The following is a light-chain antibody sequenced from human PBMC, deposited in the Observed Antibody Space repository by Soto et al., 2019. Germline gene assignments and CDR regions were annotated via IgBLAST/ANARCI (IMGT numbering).Light chain of an antibody. CDR3: QQYGSSPRLT. J-gene: IGKJ4*01. CDR1: QSVSSSY. CDR2: GAS. V-gene: IGKV3-20*01. Sequence: IVLTQSPGTLSLSPGERATLSCRASQSVSSSYLAWYQQKPGQAPRLLIYGASSRATGIPDRFSGSGSGTDFARTISRLEPEDFAVYYCQQYGSSPRLTFGGGTKVEIK.